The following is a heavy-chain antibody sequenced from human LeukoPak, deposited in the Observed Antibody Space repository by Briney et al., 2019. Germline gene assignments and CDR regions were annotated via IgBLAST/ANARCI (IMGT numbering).Heavy chain of an antibody. J-gene: IGHJ2*01. D-gene: IGHD2-2*01. CDR2: INHSGST. CDR3: ARRVVVVPAAILQSRYFDL. Sequence: PSETLSLTCAVYGGSFSVYYWSWLRQPPGKGLEWIGEINHSGSTNYNPSLKSRVTISVDTSKNQFSLKLSSVTAADTAVYYCARRVVVVPAAILQSRYFDLWGRGTLVTVSS. V-gene: IGHV4-34*01. CDR1: GGSFSVYY.